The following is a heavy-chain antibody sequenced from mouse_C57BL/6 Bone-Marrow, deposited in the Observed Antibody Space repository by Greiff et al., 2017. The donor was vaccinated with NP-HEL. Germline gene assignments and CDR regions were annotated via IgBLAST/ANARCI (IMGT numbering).Heavy chain of an antibody. V-gene: IGHV2-5*01. D-gene: IGHD1-1*01. CDR1: GFSLTSYG. J-gene: IGHJ2*01. CDR3: AKNFYYGSSLDY. CDR2: IWRGGST. Sequence: QVQLQQSGPGLVPPSQSLSITCTVSGFSLTSYGVHWVRQSPGKGLEWLGVIWRGGSTDYNAALMSRLSITQDNSKSQVFFKMNSLQADDTAIYYCAKNFYYGSSLDYWGQGTTLTVSS.